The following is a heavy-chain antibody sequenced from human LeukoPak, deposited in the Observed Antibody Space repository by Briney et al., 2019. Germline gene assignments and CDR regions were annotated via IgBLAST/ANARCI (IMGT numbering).Heavy chain of an antibody. D-gene: IGHD7-27*01. J-gene: IGHJ4*02. CDR2: IYYSGST. CDR3: ARTRTSDLLTGDYFDY. Sequence: SETLSLTCTVSGGSISSGGYYWSWIRQHPGKGLEWIGYIYYSGSTYYNPSLRSRVTISVDTSKNQFSLKLSSVTAADTAVYYCARTRTSDLLTGDYFDYWAREPWSPSPQ. V-gene: IGHV4-31*03. CDR1: GGSISSGGYY.